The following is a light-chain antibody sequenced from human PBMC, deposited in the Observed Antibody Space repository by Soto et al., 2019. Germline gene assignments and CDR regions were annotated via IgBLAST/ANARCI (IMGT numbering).Light chain of an antibody. J-gene: IGKJ1*01. CDR2: GAS. V-gene: IGKV3-20*01. CDR1: QIVTSNY. Sequence: EIVLTQSPGTLSSSPGERATLSCRASQIVTSNYLAWYQQKPGQAPRLLIFGASIRAAGLPDRFSGSGSGTDFTLTISRLEPEDFAVYYCQQYGSSPGTCGQGTKVEIK. CDR3: QQYGSSPGT.